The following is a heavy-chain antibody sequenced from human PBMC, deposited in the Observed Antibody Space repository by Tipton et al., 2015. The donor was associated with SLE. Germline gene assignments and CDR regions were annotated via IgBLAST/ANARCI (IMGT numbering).Heavy chain of an antibody. D-gene: IGHD6-13*01. V-gene: IGHV4-39*07. CDR3: TRSLYNTNWFWFDP. CDR2: IYYRGST. J-gene: IGHJ5*02. CDR1: GASLSSGSFY. Sequence: TLSLTCSVSGASLSSGSFYWGWIRQPPGKGLEWIGNIYYRGSTYYNPSLKSRVTISLGTSTNQFSLRLSSVTAADTAVYFCTRSLYNTNWFWFDPWGQGTLVIVSS.